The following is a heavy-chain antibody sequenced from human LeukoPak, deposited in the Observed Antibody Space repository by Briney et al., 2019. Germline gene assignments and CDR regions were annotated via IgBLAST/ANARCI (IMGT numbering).Heavy chain of an antibody. D-gene: IGHD3-16*01. CDR3: AREPATGVMITFGGVISGVMDV. CDR1: GFTFSSYS. Sequence: PGGSLRLSCAASGFTFSSYSMNWVRQAPGKGLEWVSSISSSSSYIYYAASVKGRFTISRDNDKNSLYLQINSLRAEDTAVYYCAREPATGVMITFGGVISGVMDVWGQGTTVTVSS. J-gene: IGHJ6*02. V-gene: IGHV3-21*01. CDR2: ISSSSSYI.